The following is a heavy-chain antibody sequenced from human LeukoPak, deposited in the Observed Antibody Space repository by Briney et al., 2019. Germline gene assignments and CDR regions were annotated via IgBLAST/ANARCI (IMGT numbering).Heavy chain of an antibody. V-gene: IGHV1-69*02. Sequence: ASVKVSCKASGGTFSSYTISWVRQAPGQGLEWMGRIIPILGIANYAQKIQGRVTITADKSTSTAYMALSSLRSEDTAVYYCAGELLSDQYYYYYYYMDVWGKGTTVTVSS. CDR1: GGTFSSYT. CDR2: IIPILGIA. D-gene: IGHD2-2*01. J-gene: IGHJ6*03. CDR3: AGELLSDQYYYYYYYMDV.